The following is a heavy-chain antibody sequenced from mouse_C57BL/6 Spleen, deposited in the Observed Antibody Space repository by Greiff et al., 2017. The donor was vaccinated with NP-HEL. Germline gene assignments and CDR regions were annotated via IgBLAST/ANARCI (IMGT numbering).Heavy chain of an antibody. Sequence: QVQLQQSGPELVKPGASVKISCKASGYSFSSSWMNWVKQRPGKGLEWIGRIYPGDGDTNYNGKLKGKATLTADKSSSTAYMQLSSLTSEDSAVYFCARRRLEVYAMDYGGQGTSVTVSS. V-gene: IGHV1-82*01. J-gene: IGHJ4*01. D-gene: IGHD1-2*01. CDR2: IYPGDGDT. CDR1: GYSFSSSW. CDR3: ARRRLEVYAMDY.